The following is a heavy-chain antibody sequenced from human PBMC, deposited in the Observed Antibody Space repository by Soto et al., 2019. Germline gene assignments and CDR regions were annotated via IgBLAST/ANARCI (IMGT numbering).Heavy chain of an antibody. J-gene: IGHJ4*02. Sequence: PVKVSCKASGGTFSSYAISWVRQAPGQGLEWMGGIIPIFGTANYAQEFQGRVTITADESTSTAYMELSSLRSEDTAVYYCARDLGQGDFDYWGQGTLVTVSS. D-gene: IGHD3-16*01. CDR1: GGTFSSYA. CDR3: ARDLGQGDFDY. CDR2: IIPIFGTA. V-gene: IGHV1-69*13.